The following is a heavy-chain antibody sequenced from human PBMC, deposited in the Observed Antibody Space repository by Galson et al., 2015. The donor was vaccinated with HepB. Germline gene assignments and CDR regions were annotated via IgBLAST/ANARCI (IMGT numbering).Heavy chain of an antibody. CDR1: GFTFSGSA. J-gene: IGHJ4*02. V-gene: IGHV3-73*01. Sequence: SLRLSCAAFGFTFSGSAMHWVRQASGKGLEWVGRIRSKANSYATAYAASVKGRFTISRDDSKNTAYLQMNSLKTEDTAVYYCTRQRGEGRLAYCGGDCYPFDYWGQGTLVTVSS. CDR2: IRSKANSYAT. CDR3: TRQRGEGRLAYCGGDCYPFDY. D-gene: IGHD2-21*02.